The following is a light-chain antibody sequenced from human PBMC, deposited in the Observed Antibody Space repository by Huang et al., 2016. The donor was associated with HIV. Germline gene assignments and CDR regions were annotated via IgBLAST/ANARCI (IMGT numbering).Light chain of an antibody. Sequence: EIVMTQSPATLSVSPGERVTLSCRANRSVSTHLAWYQQRTGQAPRLLSYWSSTRAPVIPARFSGSGSGTDFSLTISSLQSEDFALYYCHQYNNWLLSFGGGTRVDI. J-gene: IGKJ4*01. V-gene: IGKV3-15*01. CDR3: HQYNNWLLS. CDR1: RSVSTH. CDR2: WSS.